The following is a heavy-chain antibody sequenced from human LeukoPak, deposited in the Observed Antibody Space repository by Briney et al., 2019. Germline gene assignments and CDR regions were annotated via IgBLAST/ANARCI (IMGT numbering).Heavy chain of an antibody. CDR3: ARATAYSSSLDY. CDR2: IPYDGSNK. Sequence: GGSLRLSCAASGFTFSTYAMHWVRQAPGKGLEWVAVIPYDGSNKYYADSVKGRFTISRENSKNTVYLQMNSLRPEDTAVYYCARATAYSSSLDYWGQGTLVIVSS. CDR1: GFTFSTYA. V-gene: IGHV3-30*04. D-gene: IGHD6-13*01. J-gene: IGHJ4*02.